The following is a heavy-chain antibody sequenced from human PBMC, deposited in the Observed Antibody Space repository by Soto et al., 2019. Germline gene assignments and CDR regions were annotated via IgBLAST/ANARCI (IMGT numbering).Heavy chain of an antibody. CDR3: ARDRYCSGGSCYSSVPFDI. CDR2: YYSSGST. V-gene: IGHV4-31*03. D-gene: IGHD2-15*01. J-gene: IGHJ3*02. Sequence: PSETLSLTCTVSGGSISSGGYCWSWIRQPPGKGLEWIGYYYSSGSTYYNPSLKSRVTISVDTSKNQFSLKLSSVTAADTAVYYCARDRYCSGGSCYSSVPFDIWGQGTMVTVSS. CDR1: GGSISSGGYC.